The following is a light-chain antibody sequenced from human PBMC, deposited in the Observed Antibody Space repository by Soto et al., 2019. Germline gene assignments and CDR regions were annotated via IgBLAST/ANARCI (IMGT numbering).Light chain of an antibody. J-gene: IGKJ1*01. CDR1: QSISSW. V-gene: IGKV1-5*01. Sequence: DIQMTQSPSTLSASVVDRVTISCRASQSISSWLAWYQQKPGKAPKLLIYDASSLESGVPSRFSGSGSGTEFTLTISSLQPDDFATYYCQQYNSYWETFGQGTKVDI. CDR3: QQYNSYWET. CDR2: DAS.